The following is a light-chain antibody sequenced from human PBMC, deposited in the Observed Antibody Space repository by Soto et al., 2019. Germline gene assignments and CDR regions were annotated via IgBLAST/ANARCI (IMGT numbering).Light chain of an antibody. Sequence: EIVFTQSPATLSLSPGERATLSCRASQSVSSYLAWYQQKPGQAPRLLIYDASNRATGIPARFSGSGSGTDFTLTISSLEPEDFAVYSCQQRSNWPLTFGGGTKVDIK. V-gene: IGKV3-11*01. CDR1: QSVSSY. J-gene: IGKJ4*01. CDR3: QQRSNWPLT. CDR2: DAS.